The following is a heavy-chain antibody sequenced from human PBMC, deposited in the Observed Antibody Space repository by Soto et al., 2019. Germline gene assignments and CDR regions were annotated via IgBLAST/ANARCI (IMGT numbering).Heavy chain of an antibody. Sequence: QLQLQESGPGLVKPSETLSLTCTVSGGSISSSSYYWGWIRQPPGKGLEWIGSIYYSGSTYYNPSLKSRVTLSVDTSKNQFSRKLSSVTAADTAVYYCARRTNNCSSTSCYGFWFDPWGQGTLVTVSS. CDR1: GGSISSSSYY. J-gene: IGHJ5*02. CDR3: ARRTNNCSSTSCYGFWFDP. V-gene: IGHV4-39*01. D-gene: IGHD2-2*01. CDR2: IYYSGST.